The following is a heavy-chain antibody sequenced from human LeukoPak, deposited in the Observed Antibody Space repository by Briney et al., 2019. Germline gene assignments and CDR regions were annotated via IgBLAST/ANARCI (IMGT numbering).Heavy chain of an antibody. CDR1: GYTFTSYA. D-gene: IGHD3-22*01. CDR2: MNPNSGDT. Sequence: GASVKVSCKASGYTFTSYAINWVRQATGQGLEWMGWMNPNSGDTRYAQKFQGRVTITRNTSTCTANMGLSSLGSEDTAVYYCPTDYYDSSGCDYWGQGTLVTVSS. V-gene: IGHV1-8*03. J-gene: IGHJ4*02. CDR3: PTDYYDSSGCDY.